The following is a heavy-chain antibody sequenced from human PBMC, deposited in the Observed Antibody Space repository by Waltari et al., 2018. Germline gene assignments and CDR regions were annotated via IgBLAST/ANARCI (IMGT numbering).Heavy chain of an antibody. Sequence: QLQLQESGPGLVKPSETLSLTCTVSGGSIRSSSYYWGWIRQPPGKGLEWIGSIYYSGSTYYNPSLKSRVTISVDTSKNQFSLKLSSVTAADTAVYYCARLGDSGWSGLDYWGQGTLVTVSS. CDR3: ARLGDSGWSGLDY. V-gene: IGHV4-39*07. CDR2: IYYSGST. J-gene: IGHJ4*02. CDR1: GGSIRSSSYY. D-gene: IGHD6-19*01.